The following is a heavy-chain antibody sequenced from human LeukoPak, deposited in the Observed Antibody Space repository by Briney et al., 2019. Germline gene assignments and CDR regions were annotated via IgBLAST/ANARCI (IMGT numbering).Heavy chain of an antibody. V-gene: IGHV3-64*02. CDR3: ARRHNYYYYMDV. Sequence: PGGPLRLSCAASGFTFGSYAMHWVRQAPGKAPEYVSAISSNGVNTYYADSVRGRFTISRDNSKNTLYLQMGSLRSEDMAVYYCARRHNYYYYMDVWGKGTTVTVSS. J-gene: IGHJ6*03. CDR1: GFTFGSYA. CDR2: ISSNGVNT.